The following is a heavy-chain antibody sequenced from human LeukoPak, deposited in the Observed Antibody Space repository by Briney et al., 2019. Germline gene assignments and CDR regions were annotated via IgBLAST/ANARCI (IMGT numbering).Heavy chain of an antibody. CDR3: ARDLHGSPDR. J-gene: IGHJ5*02. V-gene: IGHV3-74*01. Sequence: QPGGSLRLSCATSGFTFTTFWMNWVRQVPGKGLVWVSLINPDGRTTTYADSVKGRFTISRDNAKNTVYLQMSSLRDEDTAIYYCARDLHGSPDRWGQGTLVTVSS. CDR2: INPDGRTT. CDR1: GFTFTTFW. D-gene: IGHD2-2*03.